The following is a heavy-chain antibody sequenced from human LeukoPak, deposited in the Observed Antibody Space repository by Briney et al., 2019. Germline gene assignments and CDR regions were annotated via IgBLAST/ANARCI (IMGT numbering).Heavy chain of an antibody. V-gene: IGHV4-59*01. CDR2: IYYSGST. CDR1: GGSISSYY. CDR3: AREDYYDSSGYPI. Sequence: SETLSLTCTVSGGSISSYYWSWIRQPPGEGLEWIGYIYYSGSTNYNPSLKSRVTISVDTSKNQFSLKLSSVTAADTAVYYCAREDYYDSSGYPIWGQGTLVTVSS. D-gene: IGHD3-22*01. J-gene: IGHJ4*02.